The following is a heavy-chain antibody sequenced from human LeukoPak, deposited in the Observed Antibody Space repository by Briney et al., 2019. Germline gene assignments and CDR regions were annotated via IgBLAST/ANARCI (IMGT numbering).Heavy chain of an antibody. CDR1: GGSISSGGYS. V-gene: IGHV4-30-2*01. CDR2: IYHSGST. J-gene: IGHJ5*02. D-gene: IGHD2-2*01. CDR3: ARGAVVPAARGWFDP. Sequence: SQTLSLTCAVSGGSISSGGYSWSWIRQPPGKGLEWIGYIYHSGSTYYNTSLKSRVTISVDRSKNQFSLKLSSVTAADTAVYYCARGAVVPAARGWFDPWGQGTLVTVSS.